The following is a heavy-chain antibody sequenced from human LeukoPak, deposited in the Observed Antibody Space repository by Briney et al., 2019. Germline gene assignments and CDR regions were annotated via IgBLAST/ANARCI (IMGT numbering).Heavy chain of an antibody. Sequence: ASVKVSCKATGYTFPSYDINWVRQATGQGLEWMGWMNPNSGNTGYAQKFQGRVTMTRNTSISTAYMELSSLRSEDTAVYYCARPLSRRSEGLDYWGQGTLVTVSS. J-gene: IGHJ4*02. CDR3: ARPLSRRSEGLDY. CDR1: GYTFPSYD. V-gene: IGHV1-8*01. D-gene: IGHD1-26*01. CDR2: MNPNSGNT.